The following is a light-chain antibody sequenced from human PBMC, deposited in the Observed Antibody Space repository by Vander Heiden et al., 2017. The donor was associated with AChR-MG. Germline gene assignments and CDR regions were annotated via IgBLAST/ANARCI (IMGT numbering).Light chain of an antibody. V-gene: IGKV1-39*01. CDR2: AAS. CDR3: QQCYSTPRT. CDR1: QSISSY. J-gene: IGKJ2*01. Sequence: DIQMTQSPSSLSASIGDRVTITCRASQSISSYLNWYQQKPGKAPNLLIYAASSLQSGVPSRFSGSGSGTDFTLIISSLQPEDFATYYCQQCYSTPRTFGQGTKLEIK.